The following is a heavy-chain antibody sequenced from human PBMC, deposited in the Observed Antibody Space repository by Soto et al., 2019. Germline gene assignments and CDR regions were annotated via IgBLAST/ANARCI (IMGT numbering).Heavy chain of an antibody. CDR2: IIPIFGTA. V-gene: IGHV1-69*13. CDR3: ARGVVAANNAFDI. Sequence: SVKVSCKASGGTFSSYAISWVRQAPGQGLEWMGGIIPIFGTANYAQKFQGRVTITADESTSTAYMELSSLRSEDTAVYYCARGVVAANNAFDIWGQGTMVTVSS. J-gene: IGHJ3*02. CDR1: GGTFSSYA. D-gene: IGHD2-15*01.